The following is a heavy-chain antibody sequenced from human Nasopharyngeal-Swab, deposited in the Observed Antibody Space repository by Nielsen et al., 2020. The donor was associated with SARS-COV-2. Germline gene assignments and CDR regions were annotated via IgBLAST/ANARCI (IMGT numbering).Heavy chain of an antibody. CDR2: INLCGST. Sequence: GSLRLSCAVYGGSFSGYYCCWICQPPGKGLELVGVINLCGSTSCNPSHKSRVNISVDTSKNQFTLKLSLVTAADTAVYYCAKDTAPTNYDGTGSSQPYYYYYGMDVWGQGTTVTVSS. J-gene: IGHJ6*02. D-gene: IGHD3-10*01. CDR3: AKDTAPTNYDGTGSSQPYYYYYGMDV. CDR1: GGSFSGYY. V-gene: IGHV4-34*01.